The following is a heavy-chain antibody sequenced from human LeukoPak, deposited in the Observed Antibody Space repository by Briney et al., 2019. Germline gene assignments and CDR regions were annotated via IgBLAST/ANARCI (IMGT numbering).Heavy chain of an antibody. CDR1: GFIVSDYY. CDR2: IRDSGEA. V-gene: IGHV3-66*03. D-gene: IGHD3/OR15-3a*01. Sequence: GGSLTLSCAVSGFIVSDYYLSWVRQAPGKGREWVGLIRDSGEAFYADFARGRFAISRDESENTLYLQMNSLRVEDTAVYFCARDRAANQDWVEFDPWGQGTPVIVSS. J-gene: IGHJ5*02. CDR3: ARDRAANQDWVEFDP.